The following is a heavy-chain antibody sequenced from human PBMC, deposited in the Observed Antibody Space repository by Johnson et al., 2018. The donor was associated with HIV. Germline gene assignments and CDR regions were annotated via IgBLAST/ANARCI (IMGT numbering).Heavy chain of an antibody. V-gene: IGHV3-30*04. Sequence: VQLVESGGGVVQPGRSLRLSCAASGFTFSSYPLHWVRQAPGKGLEWVAVLSYDGSNKYYADSVKGRFTISRDNSKNTLYLQMNSLRAEDTAVYYCARGGYLDAFDIWGQGTMVTVSS. CDR1: GFTFSSYP. J-gene: IGHJ3*02. CDR3: ARGGYLDAFDI. CDR2: LSYDGSNK. D-gene: IGHD6-13*01.